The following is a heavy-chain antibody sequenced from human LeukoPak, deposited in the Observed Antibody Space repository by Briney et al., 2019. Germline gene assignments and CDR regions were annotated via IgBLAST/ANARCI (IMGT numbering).Heavy chain of an antibody. CDR3: ARHHRQRPHDY. CDR2: INHSGST. V-gene: IGHV4-34*01. Sequence: SETLSHTCAVYGGSFSGYYWSWIRQPAGKGLEWIGEINHSGSTNYNPSLKSRVTISVDTSKNQFSLKLSSVTAADTAVYYCARHHRQRPHDYWGQGALVTVSS. J-gene: IGHJ4*02. CDR1: GGSFSGYY.